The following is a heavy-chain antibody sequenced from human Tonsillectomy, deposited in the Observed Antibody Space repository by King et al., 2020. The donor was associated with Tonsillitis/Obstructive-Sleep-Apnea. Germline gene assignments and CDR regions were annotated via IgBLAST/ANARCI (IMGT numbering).Heavy chain of an antibody. CDR3: ARGRDIVVVVAAAWFDP. Sequence: VQLVESGGGVVQPGRSLRLSCAASGFTFSSYAMHWVRQAPGKGLEGVAVISYDGSNKLYADSVKGRFTISRDNSKNTLYLQMNSLRAEDTAVYYCARGRDIVVVVAAAWFDPWGQGTLVTVSS. CDR1: GFTFSSYA. V-gene: IGHV3-30*01. CDR2: ISYDGSNK. D-gene: IGHD2-15*01. J-gene: IGHJ5*02.